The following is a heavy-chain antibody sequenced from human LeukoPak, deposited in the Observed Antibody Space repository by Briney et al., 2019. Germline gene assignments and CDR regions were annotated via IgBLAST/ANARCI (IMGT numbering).Heavy chain of an antibody. V-gene: IGHV3-48*04. D-gene: IGHD2-15*01. CDR1: GFTFSSYS. J-gene: IGHJ6*02. CDR2: ISSSSSTI. CDR3: ARDIPDIVVVVAALPYYYYGMDV. Sequence: GGSLRLSCAASGFTFSSYSMNWVRQAPGKGLEWVSYISSSSSTIYYADSVKGRFTISRDNAKNSLYLQMNSLRAEDTAVYYCARDIPDIVVVVAALPYYYYGMDVWGQGTTVTVSS.